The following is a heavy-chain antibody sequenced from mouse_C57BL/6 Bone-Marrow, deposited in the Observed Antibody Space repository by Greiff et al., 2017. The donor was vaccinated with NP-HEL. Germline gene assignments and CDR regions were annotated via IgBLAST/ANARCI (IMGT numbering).Heavy chain of an antibody. V-gene: IGHV1-52*01. Sequence: QVQLQQPGAELVRPGSSVKLSCKASGYTFTSYWMHWVKQRPIQGLEWIGNIDPSDSDTHYNQKFKDKATLTVDKSSSTAYMQLSSLTSEDSAVYYCARSGDYGSSYTFAYWGQGTLVTVSA. J-gene: IGHJ3*01. D-gene: IGHD1-1*01. CDR1: GYTFTSYW. CDR3: ARSGDYGSSYTFAY. CDR2: IDPSDSDT.